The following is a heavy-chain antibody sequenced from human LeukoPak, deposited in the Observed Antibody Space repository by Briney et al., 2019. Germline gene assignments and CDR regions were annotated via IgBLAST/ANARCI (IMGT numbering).Heavy chain of an antibody. Sequence: GGSLRLSCAASGFTVSSNYMSWVRQAPGKGLEWVSVIYSGGSTYYADSVKGRFTISRDNSKNTLYLQMNSLRAEDTAVYYCARDGDPYGRGDYYMDVWGKGTTVTVSS. D-gene: IGHD3-10*02. CDR2: IYSGGST. J-gene: IGHJ6*03. V-gene: IGHV3-53*01. CDR1: GFTVSSNY. CDR3: ARDGDPYGRGDYYMDV.